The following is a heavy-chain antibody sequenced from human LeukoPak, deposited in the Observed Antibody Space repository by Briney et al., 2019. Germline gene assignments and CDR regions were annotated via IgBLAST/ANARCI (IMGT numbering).Heavy chain of an antibody. CDR2: ISYDGSNK. D-gene: IGHD3-22*01. CDR3: TKDIAVQIWLLGFNS. Sequence: GGSLRLSCAASGFTFSSYAMHWVRQAPGKGLEWVAVISYDGSNKYYADSVKGRFTISRDNSKNTLYLQMNSLRAEDTAVYYCTKDIAVQIWLLGFNSWGQGTLVTVAS. J-gene: IGHJ1*01. CDR1: GFTFSSYA. V-gene: IGHV3-30-3*01.